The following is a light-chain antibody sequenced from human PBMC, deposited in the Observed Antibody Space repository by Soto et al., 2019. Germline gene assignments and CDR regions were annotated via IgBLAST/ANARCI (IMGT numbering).Light chain of an antibody. CDR3: HQYGSSPYT. V-gene: IGKV3-20*01. Sequence: EIVLTQSPATLSMSPGERATLSCRASQTISSGYLAWHHQKPGQAPRLLIYAASSRAAGIPDRFSGSESGTDFTLTISRLEPEDFAVYYCHQYGSSPYTFGQGTKLEI. CDR2: AAS. CDR1: QTISSGY. J-gene: IGKJ2*01.